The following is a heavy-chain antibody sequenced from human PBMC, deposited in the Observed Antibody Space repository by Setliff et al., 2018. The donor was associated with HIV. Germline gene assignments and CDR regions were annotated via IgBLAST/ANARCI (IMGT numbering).Heavy chain of an antibody. CDR3: AITDDYRPIGDY. V-gene: IGHV1-3*01. CDR2: INADSGNT. CDR1: GYTFANYG. Sequence: KVSCKASGYTFANYGMHWVRQAPGQRLEWMGWINADSGNTKYSQELQGRVSITRDTSASTAYMELNSLSSEDTAVYYCAITDDYRPIGDYWGQGTLVTVSS. D-gene: IGHD4-17*01. J-gene: IGHJ4*02.